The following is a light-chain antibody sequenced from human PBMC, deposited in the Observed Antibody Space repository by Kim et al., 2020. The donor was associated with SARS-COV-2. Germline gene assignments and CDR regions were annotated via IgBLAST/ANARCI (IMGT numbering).Light chain of an antibody. CDR3: QQSHSTPRT. J-gene: IGKJ1*01. Sequence: ASVGVIVTITCRTSQSLSSYLNWYLQKPGKAPNFLIYAASNLQSGVPSRFSGSVSGTDFTLTITSLQPEDFATYYCQQSHSTPRTFGQVTKVDIK. V-gene: IGKV1-39*01. CDR2: AAS. CDR1: QSLSSY.